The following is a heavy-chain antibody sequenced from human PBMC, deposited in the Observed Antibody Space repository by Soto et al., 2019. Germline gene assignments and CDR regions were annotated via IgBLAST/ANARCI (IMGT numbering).Heavy chain of an antibody. CDR1: GFTFSSYS. Sequence: GGSLRLSCAASGFTFSSYSMNWVRQAPGKGLEWVSYISSSSSTIYYADSVKGRFTISRDNAKNSLYLQMNSLRAEDTAVYYCAREVRDYDILTGYYSYYFDYWGQGTLVTVSS. CDR3: AREVRDYDILTGYYSYYFDY. J-gene: IGHJ4*02. CDR2: ISSSSSTI. D-gene: IGHD3-9*01. V-gene: IGHV3-48*01.